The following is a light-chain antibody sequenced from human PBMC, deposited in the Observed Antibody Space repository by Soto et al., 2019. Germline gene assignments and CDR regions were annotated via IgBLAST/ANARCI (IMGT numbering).Light chain of an antibody. J-gene: IGKJ1*01. CDR2: GAS. CDR1: QNVSTN. Sequence: IVMTQSPATLSVSPGERVTLSCRASQNVSTNLAWYQQKPGQAPRLLISGASTRATGIPARFSGSGSGTEFTLTISSLQSEDFAVYYCQQYNNWWTFGQGTKVEIK. CDR3: QQYNNWWT. V-gene: IGKV3-15*01.